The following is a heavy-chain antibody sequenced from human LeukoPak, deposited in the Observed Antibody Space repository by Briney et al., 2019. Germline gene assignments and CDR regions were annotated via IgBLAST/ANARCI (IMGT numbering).Heavy chain of an antibody. CDR2: IYTSGST. V-gene: IGHV4-4*07. J-gene: IGHJ4*02. CDR3: ARAATPDIVVVVAATLFDY. Sequence: SETLSLTCTVSGGSISSYYWSWIRQPAGKGLEWIGRIYTSGSTNYNPSLKSRVTMSVDTSKNQFSLKLSSVTAADTAVYYCARAATPDIVVVVAATLFDYWGQGTLVTVSS. CDR1: GGSISSYY. D-gene: IGHD2-15*01.